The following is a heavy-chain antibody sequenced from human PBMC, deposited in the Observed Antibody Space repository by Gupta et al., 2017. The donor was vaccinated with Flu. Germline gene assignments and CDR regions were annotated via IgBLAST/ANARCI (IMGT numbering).Heavy chain of an antibody. CDR2: TYSGGTT. J-gene: IGHJ3*02. CDR3: ARGYCSTTSCHDAFDI. Sequence: EEQLEESGGGLIQPGESLRLSCTGTGFAASDNYMTSVRQAPGKGLEWVSLTYSGGTTYYADSVKGRFTISRDRTKNTMYLKVNSLRAEDTAVYYCARGYCSTTSCHDAFDIWGQGTVVTVSS. V-gene: IGHV3-53*01. D-gene: IGHD2-2*01. CDR1: GFAASDNY.